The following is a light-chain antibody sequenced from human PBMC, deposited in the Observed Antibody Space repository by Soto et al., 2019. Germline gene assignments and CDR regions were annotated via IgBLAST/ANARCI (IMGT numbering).Light chain of an antibody. V-gene: IGKV4-1*01. CDR2: WAS. J-gene: IGKJ3*01. CDR3: QQYYSTLFT. CDR1: QSVLYSSNNKNY. Sequence: DIVMTQSPDSLAVSLGERATINCKSSQSVLYSSNNKNYLAWYQQKPGQPPKLLIYWASTRESGVPDRFSGSGSGTDFTLTISSLQAEDVAVYYCQQYYSTLFTFGPGTKVEFK.